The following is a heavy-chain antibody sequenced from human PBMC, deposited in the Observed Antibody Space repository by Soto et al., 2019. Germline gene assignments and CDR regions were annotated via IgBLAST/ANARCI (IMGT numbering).Heavy chain of an antibody. Sequence: QVQLVQSGAEVKKPGSSVKVSCKASGGTFSSYAISWVRQAPGQGLEWMGGIIPIFGTPNYAQKFQGRVTSTADKSTSTAYMELSSLRSEDTAVYYCARDRNSGYDLRLNWFDPWGQGTLVTVSS. J-gene: IGHJ5*02. CDR3: ARDRNSGYDLRLNWFDP. D-gene: IGHD5-12*01. V-gene: IGHV1-69*06. CDR1: GGTFSSYA. CDR2: IIPIFGTP.